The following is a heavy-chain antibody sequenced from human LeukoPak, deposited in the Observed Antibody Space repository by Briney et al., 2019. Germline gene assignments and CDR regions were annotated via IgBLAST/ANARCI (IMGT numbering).Heavy chain of an antibody. V-gene: IGHV3-23*01. CDR3: TKRIDGAGSYYIDF. Sequence: PGGSLRLSCAASGFTLRNYVMNWVRQAPGKGLEWVSAIGGTDGTTFYAAFVKGRFTISRDNSRNTLYLQMNSLRAEDTAVYYCTKRIDGAGSYYIDFWGQGTVVTVSS. J-gene: IGHJ4*02. CDR2: IGGTDGTT. D-gene: IGHD3-10*01. CDR1: GFTLRNYV.